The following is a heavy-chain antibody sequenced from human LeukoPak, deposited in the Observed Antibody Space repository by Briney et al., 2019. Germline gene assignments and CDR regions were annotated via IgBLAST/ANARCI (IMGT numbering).Heavy chain of an antibody. D-gene: IGHD2-2*01. J-gene: IGHJ4*02. Sequence: PGRSLRLSCAASGFTFSSYDMYWVRQAPGEGLECVSGISSNGGSTYYANSVKGRLTISRDNSKNTLYLQMRSLRADDMAVYYCARVVVSSCRLDYWGQGTLVTVSS. V-gene: IGHV3-64*01. CDR1: GFTFSSYD. CDR3: ARVVVSSCRLDY. CDR2: ISSNGGST.